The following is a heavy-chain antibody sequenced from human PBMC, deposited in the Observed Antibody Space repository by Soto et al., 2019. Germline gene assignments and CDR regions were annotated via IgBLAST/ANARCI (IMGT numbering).Heavy chain of an antibody. CDR3: ARTYGSGSRAYYYYGMDV. CDR1: GGSISSYY. J-gene: IGHJ6*02. D-gene: IGHD3-10*01. CDR2: IYTSGST. Sequence: SETLSLTCTVSGGSISSYYWSWIRRPAGKGLEWIGRIYTSGSTNYNPSLKSRVTMSVDTSKNQFSLKLSSVTAADTAVYYCARTYGSGSRAYYYYGMDVWGQGTTVTVSS. V-gene: IGHV4-4*07.